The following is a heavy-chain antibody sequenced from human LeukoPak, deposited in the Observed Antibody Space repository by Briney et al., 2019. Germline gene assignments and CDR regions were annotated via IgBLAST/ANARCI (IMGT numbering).Heavy chain of an antibody. V-gene: IGHV4-39*01. CDR1: GGSISSSSYY. CDR3: ASDCSSTSCYGSDY. CDR2: IYNSGST. Sequence: SETLSLTCTVAGGSISSSSYYWGWIRQSPGKGLEWIGSIYNSGSTYYNPSLKSRVTISVDTSKNQFSLKLSSVTAADTAVYYCASDCSSTSCYGSDYWGQGTLVTVSS. D-gene: IGHD2-2*01. J-gene: IGHJ4*02.